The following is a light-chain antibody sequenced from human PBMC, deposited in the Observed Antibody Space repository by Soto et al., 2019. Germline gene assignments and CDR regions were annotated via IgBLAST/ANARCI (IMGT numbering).Light chain of an antibody. CDR3: QQYNNRPRT. V-gene: IGKV3-15*01. J-gene: IGKJ1*01. CDR1: QSVSDN. CDR2: AAS. Sequence: EIVMTQSPATLSVSPGERVTLSCRASQSVSDNLAWYQHKPGQAPRLLIYAASTRATGIPARFSGSGSGTEFTLTISSLQSEDIAVYFCQQYNNRPRTFGQGTKVEIK.